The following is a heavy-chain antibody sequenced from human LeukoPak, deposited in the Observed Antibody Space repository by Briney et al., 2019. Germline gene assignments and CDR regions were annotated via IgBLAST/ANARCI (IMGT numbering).Heavy chain of an antibody. J-gene: IGHJ4*02. CDR2: IIPIFGTA. CDR3: ARAGVYYYDSSGYYYSYYFDY. V-gene: IGHV1-69*13. D-gene: IGHD3-22*01. CDR1: GGTFSSYA. Sequence: ASVTVSCKASGGTFSSYAISWVRQAPGQGLEWMGGIIPIFGTANYAQKFQGRVTITADESTSTAYMELSSLRSEDTAVYYCARAGVYYYDSSGYYYSYYFDYWGQGTLVTVSS.